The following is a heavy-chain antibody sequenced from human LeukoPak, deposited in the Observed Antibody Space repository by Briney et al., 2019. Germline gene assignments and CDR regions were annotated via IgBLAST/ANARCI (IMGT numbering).Heavy chain of an antibody. CDR2: IHRSGST. CDR1: GYAIRSGYH. Sequence: PSKTLSLTCTVSGYAIRSGYHWGWIRQPPGKGLELIAIIHRSGSTYHNPSLKSRVTMSVDTSKNQISLILNSVTAADTAVYYCARVNWVPDYWGQGTLVTVSS. D-gene: IGHD1-1*01. V-gene: IGHV4-38-2*02. CDR3: ARVNWVPDY. J-gene: IGHJ4*02.